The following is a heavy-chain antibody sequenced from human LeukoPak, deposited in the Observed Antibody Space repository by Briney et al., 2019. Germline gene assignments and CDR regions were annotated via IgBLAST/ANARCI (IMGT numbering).Heavy chain of an antibody. Sequence: GGSLRLSCAASGFTFDYYWMHWVRQAPGKGLMWVSRINTDGSNAHYADSVKGRFTISRDNAKNTLYLQMNGLRVEDTAVYYCVVWGEDRSGHRFDFWGQGTLVTVSS. D-gene: IGHD3-22*01. J-gene: IGHJ4*02. CDR3: VVWGEDRSGHRFDF. CDR1: GFTFDYYW. V-gene: IGHV3-74*01. CDR2: INTDGSNA.